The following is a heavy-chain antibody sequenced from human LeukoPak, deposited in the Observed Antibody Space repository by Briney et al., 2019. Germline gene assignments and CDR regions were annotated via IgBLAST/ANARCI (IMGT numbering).Heavy chain of an antibody. CDR2: ISYDGSNK. D-gene: IGHD3-3*01. J-gene: IGHJ3*02. CDR3: ARENSISYYDFWSGYHDAFDI. CDR1: GFTFSSYA. V-gene: IGHV3-30-3*01. Sequence: GGSLRLSCAASGFTFSSYAMHWVRQAPGKGLEWVAVISYDGSNKYYADSVKGRFTISRDNSKNTLYLQMNSLRAEDTAVYYCARENSISYYDFWSGYHDAFDIWGQGTLVTVSS.